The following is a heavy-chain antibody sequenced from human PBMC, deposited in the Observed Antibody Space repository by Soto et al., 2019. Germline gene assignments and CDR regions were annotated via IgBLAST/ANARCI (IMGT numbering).Heavy chain of an antibody. CDR3: AKDRYSSGLIFDC. V-gene: IGHV3-23*01. CDR2: ITGSGGAT. J-gene: IGHJ4*02. CDR1: GLAFSSFA. Sequence: PGGSLRLSCAASGLAFSSFAMSWVRQAPGKGLEWVSSITGSGGATYYADSVEGRLTISRDNSKNTLYLQMDSLGTEDTAVYYCAKDRYSSGLIFDCWGQGTLVTVSS. D-gene: IGHD6-19*01.